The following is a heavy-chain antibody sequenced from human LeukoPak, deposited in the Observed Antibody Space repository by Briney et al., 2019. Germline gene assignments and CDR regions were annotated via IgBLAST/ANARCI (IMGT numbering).Heavy chain of an antibody. V-gene: IGHV3-73*01. D-gene: IGHD3-22*01. J-gene: IGHJ4*02. Sequence: PGGSLRLSCAASGFTFSGSAMHWVRQASGEGLEWVGRIRSKANSYATAYAASVKGRFTISNDDSKNTAYLQMNSLKTEDTAVYYCTRHPPYDSSGYYYGYFDYWGQGTLVTVSS. CDR1: GFTFSGSA. CDR3: TRHPPYDSSGYYYGYFDY. CDR2: IRSKANSYAT.